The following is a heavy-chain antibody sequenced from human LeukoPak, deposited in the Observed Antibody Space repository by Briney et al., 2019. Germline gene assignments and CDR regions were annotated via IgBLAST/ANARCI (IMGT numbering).Heavy chain of an antibody. V-gene: IGHV4-61*01. CDR3: ARDLVYGDYYYGMDV. CDR1: GGSVSSGSYY. D-gene: IGHD4-17*01. Sequence: PSETLSLTCTVSGGSVSSGSYYWSWIRQPPGKGLEWIGYIYYSGSTNYNPSLKSRVTISVDTSKNQFSLKLSSVTAADTAVYYCARDLVYGDYYYGMDVWGRGTTVTVSS. J-gene: IGHJ6*02. CDR2: IYYSGST.